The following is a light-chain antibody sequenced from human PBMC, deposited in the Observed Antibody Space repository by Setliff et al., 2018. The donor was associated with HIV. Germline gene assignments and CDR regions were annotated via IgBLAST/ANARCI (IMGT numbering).Light chain of an antibody. V-gene: IGLV1-44*01. CDR2: SND. J-gene: IGLJ1*01. CDR3: AAWDVGLNAFYV. Sequence: QTVLTQPPSTSRTPGHRVIISCSGSHSNIGSNTVNWFQQLPGTAPKLLIYSNDQRPSGVPDRFSGSKSGTSASLAISGLQSEDEAEYYCAAWDVGLNAFYVFGSGTKVTVL. CDR1: HSNIGSNT.